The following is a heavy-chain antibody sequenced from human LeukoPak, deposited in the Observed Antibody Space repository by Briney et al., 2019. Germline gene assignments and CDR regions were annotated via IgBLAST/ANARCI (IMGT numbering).Heavy chain of an antibody. J-gene: IGHJ3*02. D-gene: IGHD3-10*01. CDR2: IYYSGST. CDR3: ARVPLWFGELSASAFDI. V-gene: IGHV4-39*01. Sequence: SETLSLTCTVSGGSISSSSYYWGWIRQPPGKGLEWIGSIYYSGSTYYNPSLKSRVTISVDTSKIQFSLKLSSVTAADTAVYYCARVPLWFGELSASAFDIWGQGTMVTVSS. CDR1: GGSISSSSYY.